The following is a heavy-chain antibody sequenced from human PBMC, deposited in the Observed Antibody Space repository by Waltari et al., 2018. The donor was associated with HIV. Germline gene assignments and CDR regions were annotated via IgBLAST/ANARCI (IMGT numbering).Heavy chain of an antibody. CDR1: GYTFTSYG. CDR3: ARSIPTSVRDTAMAGVDY. Sequence: QVQLVQSGAEVKKPGASVKVSCKASGYTFTSYGISWVRQAPGPGLEWMGWISAYNVNTNYAQRLQGRVTMTTDTPTSTAYMELRSLRSDDTAVYYCARSIPTSVRDTAMAGVDYWGQGTLVTVSS. V-gene: IGHV1-18*01. CDR2: ISAYNVNT. D-gene: IGHD5-18*01. J-gene: IGHJ4*02.